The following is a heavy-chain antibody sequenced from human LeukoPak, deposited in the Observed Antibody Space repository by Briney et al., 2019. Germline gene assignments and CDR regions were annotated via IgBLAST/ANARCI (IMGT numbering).Heavy chain of an antibody. CDR3: ASASITRYYFDY. Sequence: PSETLSLTCAVYGGSFSGYYWSWIRQPPGKGLEWIGEINHSGSTNYNPSLKSRVTISVDTSKNQFSLKQSSVTAADTAVYYCASASITRYYFDYWGQGTLVTVSS. D-gene: IGHD4-11*01. CDR1: GGSFSGYY. V-gene: IGHV4-34*01. J-gene: IGHJ4*02. CDR2: INHSGST.